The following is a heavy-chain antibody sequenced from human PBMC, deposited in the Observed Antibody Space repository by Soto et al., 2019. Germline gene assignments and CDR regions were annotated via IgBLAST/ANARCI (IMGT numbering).Heavy chain of an antibody. CDR2: IIPIFGTA. V-gene: IGHV1-69*01. J-gene: IGHJ6*02. Sequence: MGGIIPIFGTANYAQKFQGRVTITADESTSTAYMELSSLRSEDTAVYYCARVRCGGDCYSSGSHYGMDVWGQGTTVTVSS. D-gene: IGHD2-21*02. CDR3: ARVRCGGDCYSSGSHYGMDV.